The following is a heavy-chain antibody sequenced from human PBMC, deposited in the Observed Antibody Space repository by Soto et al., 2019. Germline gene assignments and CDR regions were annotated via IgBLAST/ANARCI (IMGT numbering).Heavy chain of an antibody. J-gene: IGHJ6*02. CDR2: ISSSSSYI. V-gene: IGHV3-21*01. D-gene: IGHD3-10*01. Sequence: EVPLVESGGGLVKPGGSLRLSCAASGFTFSSYSMNWVRQAPGKGLEWVSSISSSSSYIYYADSVKGRFTISRDNAKNSLYLQMNSLRAEDTAVYYCARDQRVAMVRGVKAFGMDVWGQGTTVTVSS. CDR1: GFTFSSYS. CDR3: ARDQRVAMVRGVKAFGMDV.